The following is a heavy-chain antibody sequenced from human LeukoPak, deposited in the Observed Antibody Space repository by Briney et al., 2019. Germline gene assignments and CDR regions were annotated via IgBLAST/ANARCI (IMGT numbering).Heavy chain of an antibody. Sequence: PSETLSLTCTVSGYSIGSGYYWGWIRQPPGKGLEYIGSIYHSGSTYYKPSLKSRVTISVDTSKNQFSLKLSSVTAADTAVYYCARGDYSGSYWRYWGQGTLVTVSS. CDR1: GYSIGSGYY. CDR3: ARGDYSGSYWRY. CDR2: IYHSGST. D-gene: IGHD1-26*01. J-gene: IGHJ4*02. V-gene: IGHV4-38-2*02.